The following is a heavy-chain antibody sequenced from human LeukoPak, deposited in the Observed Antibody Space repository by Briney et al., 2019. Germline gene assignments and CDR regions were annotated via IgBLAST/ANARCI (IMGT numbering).Heavy chain of an antibody. CDR2: IYYSGST. D-gene: IGHD3-10*01. Sequence: PSETLSLTCTVSGGSISSHYWSWIRQPPGKGLEWIGYIYYSGSTNYNPSLKSRVTISVDTSKNQFSLKLSSVTAADTAVYYCARGTNDAFDIWGQETMVTVSS. CDR1: GGSISSHY. J-gene: IGHJ3*02. CDR3: ARGTNDAFDI. V-gene: IGHV4-59*11.